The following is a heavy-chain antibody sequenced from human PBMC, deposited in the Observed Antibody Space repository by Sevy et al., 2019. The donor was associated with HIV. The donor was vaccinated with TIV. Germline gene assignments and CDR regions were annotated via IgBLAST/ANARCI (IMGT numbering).Heavy chain of an antibody. V-gene: IGHV1-69*13. CDR1: GGTFSSYA. CDR3: ASVGYGSGSYRNKSYYYYGIDF. CDR2: IIPIFGTA. D-gene: IGHD3-10*01. J-gene: IGHJ6*02. Sequence: SVKVSCKASGGTFSSYAISWVRQAPGQGLEWMGGIIPIFGTANSAQKFQGRVTITADESTSTAYMELSSLRSEDTAVYYCASVGYGSGSYRNKSYYYYGIDFWGQGTTVTVSS.